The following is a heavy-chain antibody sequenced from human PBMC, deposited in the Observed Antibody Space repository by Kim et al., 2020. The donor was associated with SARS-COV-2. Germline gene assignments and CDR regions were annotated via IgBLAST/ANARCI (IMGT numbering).Heavy chain of an antibody. Sequence: GGSLRLSCAASGLTISSYWMSWVRQAPGKGLEWVANIRQDGNEKYYVDSVKGRFTISRDNAKNSLYLQMNRLRVEDTAVYYCTRAGGWCWGQGSLVTVSS. J-gene: IGHJ4*02. V-gene: IGHV3-7*03. CDR3: TRAGGWC. CDR2: IRQDGNEK. CDR1: GLTISSYW. D-gene: IGHD2-8*01.